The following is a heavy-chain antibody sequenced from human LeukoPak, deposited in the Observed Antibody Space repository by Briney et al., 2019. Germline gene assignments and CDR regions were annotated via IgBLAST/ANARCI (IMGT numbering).Heavy chain of an antibody. CDR3: AELGITMIGGV. CDR2: ISSSGSTI. V-gene: IGHV3-48*03. J-gene: IGHJ6*04. D-gene: IGHD3-10*02. Sequence: GGSLRLSCAASGFTFSSYEMNWVRQAPGKGLEWVSYISSSGSTIYHADSVKGRFTISRDNAKNSLYLQMNSLRGEDAAVYYCAELGITMIGGVWGKGTTVTISS. CDR1: GFTFSSYE.